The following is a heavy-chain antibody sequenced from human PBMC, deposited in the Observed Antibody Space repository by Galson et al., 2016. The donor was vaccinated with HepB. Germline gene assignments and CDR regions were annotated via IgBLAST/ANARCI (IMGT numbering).Heavy chain of an antibody. V-gene: IGHV1-69*06. D-gene: IGHD3-3*01. CDR3: ARMGRGYDFWSGYYYPADY. Sequence: SVKVSCKASGGTFSSYAISWVRQAPGQGLEWMGGIIPIFGTPNYAQKFQGRVTITADKSTSTAYMELSSLRFEDTAVYYCARMGRGYDFWSGYYYPADYCGQGTLVTVSS. J-gene: IGHJ4*02. CDR1: GGTFSSYA. CDR2: IIPIFGTP.